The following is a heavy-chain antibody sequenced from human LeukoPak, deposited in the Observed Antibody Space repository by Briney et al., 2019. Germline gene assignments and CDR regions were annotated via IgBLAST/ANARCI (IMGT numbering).Heavy chain of an antibody. D-gene: IGHD6-25*01. Sequence: PSETLSLTCTVSGGTISSYYWSWIRQPPGKGLEWIGYIYYSGSTNYNPSLKSRVTISVETSKNSFSLKLSSVAAADTAVYYCARQGGGFWYFDLWGRGTLVTVSS. CDR2: IYYSGST. J-gene: IGHJ2*01. V-gene: IGHV4-59*08. CDR1: GGTISSYY. CDR3: ARQGGGFWYFDL.